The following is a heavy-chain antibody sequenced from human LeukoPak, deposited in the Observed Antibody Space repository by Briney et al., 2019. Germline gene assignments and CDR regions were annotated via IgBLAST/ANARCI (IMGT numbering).Heavy chain of an antibody. J-gene: IGHJ5*02. D-gene: IGHD3-22*01. Sequence: SETLSLTCTVSGGSISSYYWSWIRQPAGKGLEWIGRIYTSGSTNYNPSLKSRVTISVDTSKNQFSLKLSSVTAADTAVYYCARENSSGYYSRWFDPWGQGTLVTVSS. CDR3: ARENSSGYYSRWFDP. CDR2: IYTSGST. V-gene: IGHV4-4*07. CDR1: GGSISSYY.